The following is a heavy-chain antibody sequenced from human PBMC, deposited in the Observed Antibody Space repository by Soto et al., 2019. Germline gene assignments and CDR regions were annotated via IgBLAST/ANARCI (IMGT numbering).Heavy chain of an antibody. CDR1: GGSISSGGYS. V-gene: IGHV4-30-4*07. Sequence: SETLSLTCAVSGGSISSGGYSWSWIRQPPGKGLEWIGYIYYSGSTYYNPSLKSRVTISVDTSKNQFSLKLTSVTAADTAVYYCARVGETYGSGSYYFDYWGQGTLVTVSS. CDR3: ARVGETYGSGSYYFDY. D-gene: IGHD3-10*01. J-gene: IGHJ4*02. CDR2: IYYSGST.